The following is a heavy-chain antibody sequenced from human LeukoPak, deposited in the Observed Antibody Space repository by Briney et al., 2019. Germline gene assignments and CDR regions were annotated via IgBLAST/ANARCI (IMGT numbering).Heavy chain of an antibody. Sequence: GGSLRLSCTASGFTFSDYYMSWIRQAPGKGLEWVSYISSSGSTIYYADSVKGRFTISRDNAKNSLYLQMNSLRAEDTAVYYCARDYSLAYYFDYWGQGTLVTVSS. D-gene: IGHD2-21*01. CDR1: GFTFSDYY. CDR3: ARDYSLAYYFDY. CDR2: ISSSGSTI. J-gene: IGHJ4*02. V-gene: IGHV3-11*04.